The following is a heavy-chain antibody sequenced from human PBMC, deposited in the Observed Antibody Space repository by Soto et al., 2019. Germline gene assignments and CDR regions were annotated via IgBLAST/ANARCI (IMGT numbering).Heavy chain of an antibody. D-gene: IGHD6-13*01. J-gene: IGHJ5*02. CDR3: TKRASYSSSWLNWFDP. CDR1: GFTFGDYA. Sequence: GGSLRLSCTASGFTFGDYAMSWFRQAPGKGLEWVGFIRSKAYGGTTEYAASVKGRFTISRDDSKSIAYLQMNSLKTEDTAVYYCTKRASYSSSWLNWFDPWGQGTLVTVSS. CDR2: IRSKAYGGTT. V-gene: IGHV3-49*03.